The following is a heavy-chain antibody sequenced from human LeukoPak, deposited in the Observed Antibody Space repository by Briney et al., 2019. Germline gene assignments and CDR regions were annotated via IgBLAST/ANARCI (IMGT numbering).Heavy chain of an antibody. CDR2: IIPIFGTA. Sequence: SVKVSCKASGGTFSSYAISWVRQAPGQGLEWMGGIIPIFGTANYTQKFQGRVTITADESTSTAYMELSSLRSEDTAVYYCARAIQLWSPFDYWGQGTLVTVSS. CDR1: GGTFSSYA. CDR3: ARAIQLWSPFDY. V-gene: IGHV1-69*13. D-gene: IGHD5-18*01. J-gene: IGHJ4*02.